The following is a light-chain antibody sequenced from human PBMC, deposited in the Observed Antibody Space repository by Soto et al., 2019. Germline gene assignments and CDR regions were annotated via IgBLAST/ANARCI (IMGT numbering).Light chain of an antibody. V-gene: IGKV1-5*03. J-gene: IGKJ1*01. Sequence: DIQMTQSPSTLSGSVGDRVTITCRASQTISSWLAWYQQKPGKAPKLLIYKASTLTSGVPSRFSGSGSVTEFTLTISSLQPDDFATYYCQHYNSYSEAFGQGTKVELK. CDR3: QHYNSYSEA. CDR1: QTISSW. CDR2: KAS.